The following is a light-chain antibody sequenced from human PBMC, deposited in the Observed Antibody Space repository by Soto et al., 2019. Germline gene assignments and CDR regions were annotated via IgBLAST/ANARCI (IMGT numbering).Light chain of an antibody. CDR2: GAS. V-gene: IGKV3-15*01. CDR3: KQYNNWPPFT. J-gene: IGKJ2*01. Sequence: EIVMTQSPATLSVSPGDRATLSCRASQSVSSNLAWYQQKPGQAPRLLIYGASTRATGIPARVSGSGSGTEFTLTFSSRQHEDFAVYFCKQYNNWPPFTLGHGTKLEIK. CDR1: QSVSSN.